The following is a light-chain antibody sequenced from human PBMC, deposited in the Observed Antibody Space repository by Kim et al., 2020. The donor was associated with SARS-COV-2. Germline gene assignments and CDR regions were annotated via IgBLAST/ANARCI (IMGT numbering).Light chain of an antibody. V-gene: IGKV1-33*01. CDR1: QDIRKF. CDR3: QQYNNLQAIT. Sequence: DIKLTQSPSSVSASVGDSVTITCQASQDIRKFLNWYQHKPGKAPELLISDASTLRTGVPSRFSGSASGTHFTFTISNLQPEDIATYFCQQYNNLQAITFGQGTRLEIK. CDR2: DAS. J-gene: IGKJ5*01.